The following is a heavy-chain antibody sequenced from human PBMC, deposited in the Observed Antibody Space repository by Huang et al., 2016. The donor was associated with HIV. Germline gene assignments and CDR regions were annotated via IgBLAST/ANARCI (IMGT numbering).Heavy chain of an antibody. V-gene: IGHV6-1*01. D-gene: IGHD3-22*01. CDR2: TYYRSKWYN. CDR1: EDSVSGNSIT. J-gene: IGHJ4*02. CDR3: ARGHDFYYDRRGYSFDY. Sequence: QLQQSGPGLLKPSQTLSLTCAISEDSVSGNSITWNWIRPSPSRVLEWLGRTYYRSKWYNEYAESVKSRMTIDTDTSKNQFSLQLKSVVPEDTAVYFCARGHDFYYDRRGYSFDYWGQGSLVTVSS.